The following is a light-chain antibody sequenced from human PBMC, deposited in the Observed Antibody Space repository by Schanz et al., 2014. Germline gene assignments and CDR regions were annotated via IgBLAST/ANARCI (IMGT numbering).Light chain of an antibody. V-gene: IGKV1-39*01. Sequence: DIQMTQSPSSLSASVGDRVTITCRASQSISSYLNWYQQKPGTAPKLLIYAASSLQSGVPSRFSGSGSGTEFTLTINSLQPDDFATYYCQQYNTYSRTFGQGTKVEIK. CDR2: AAS. J-gene: IGKJ1*01. CDR1: QSISSY. CDR3: QQYNTYSRT.